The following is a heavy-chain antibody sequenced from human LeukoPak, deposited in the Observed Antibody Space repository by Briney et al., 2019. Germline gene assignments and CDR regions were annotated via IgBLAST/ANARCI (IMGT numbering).Heavy chain of an antibody. Sequence: GGSLRLSCAASGFTFSSYDMHWVRQAPGKGLEWVAFIRYDGSNKYHADSVKGRFTISRDNSKNTLNLQMNSLRAEDTAVYYCAKDRWGAVASFDNWGQGTLVTVSS. D-gene: IGHD6-19*01. CDR1: GFTFSSYD. V-gene: IGHV3-30*02. CDR2: IRYDGSNK. J-gene: IGHJ4*02. CDR3: AKDRWGAVASFDN.